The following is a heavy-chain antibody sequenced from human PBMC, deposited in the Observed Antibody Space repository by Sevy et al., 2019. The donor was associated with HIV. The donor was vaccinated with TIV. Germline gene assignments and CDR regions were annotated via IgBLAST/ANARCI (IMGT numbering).Heavy chain of an antibody. CDR2: ISSSGSTI. Sequence: GGSLRLSCAASGFTFSDYYMSWIRQAPGKGLEWVSYISSSGSTIYYADSVKGRFTISRDNAKNSLYLQMNSLRAEDRAVYYCARVSGSRGKRKNSSGWNPFDYWGQGTLVTVSS. D-gene: IGHD6-19*01. CDR1: GFTFSDYY. J-gene: IGHJ4*02. CDR3: ARVSGSRGKRKNSSGWNPFDY. V-gene: IGHV3-11*01.